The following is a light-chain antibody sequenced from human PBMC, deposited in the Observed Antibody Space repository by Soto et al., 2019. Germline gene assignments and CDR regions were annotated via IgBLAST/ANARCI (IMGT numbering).Light chain of an antibody. CDR2: GAS. CDR3: QLYGSSPKT. Sequence: EIVLTQSPGTLSLSPGERATLSCRATQTIISNFLAWYQQKPGQAPKLAIHGASTRATGIPDRFSGSGSGTDFTLTISRVEPEDFAVYYCQLYGSSPKTFGQGTKVEV. J-gene: IGKJ1*01. CDR1: QTIISNF. V-gene: IGKV3-20*01.